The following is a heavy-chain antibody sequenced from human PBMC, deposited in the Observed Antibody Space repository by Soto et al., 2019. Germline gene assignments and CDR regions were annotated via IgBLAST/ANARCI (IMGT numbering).Heavy chain of an antibody. J-gene: IGHJ5*02. CDR3: ASVPRP. V-gene: IGHV4-30-2*01. CDR2: IYHTGST. CDR1: GGSISSGGYS. Sequence: QLQLQESGSGLVKPSQTLSLTCAVSGGSISSGGYSWSWIRQPPGKGLEGMGYIYHTGSTYYNPSLKSRVTISVDMSKNQFFLKLSSVTAADTAVYYCASVPRPWGQGPLVHVSS.